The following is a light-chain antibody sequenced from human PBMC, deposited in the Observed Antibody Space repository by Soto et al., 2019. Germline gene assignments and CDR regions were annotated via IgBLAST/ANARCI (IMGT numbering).Light chain of an antibody. CDR1: SSNFGAGYD. V-gene: IGLV1-40*01. CDR2: GNN. J-gene: IGLJ7*01. CDR3: QSYDSRLKTSV. Sequence: QSVLTQPPSVSGAPGQRVTISCTGSSSNFGAGYDVHWYQQLPGTAPTLLIYGNNNRPSGVPDRFSGSKSGTSASLAITGLQAEDEADYYCQSYDSRLKTSVFGGGTQLTVL.